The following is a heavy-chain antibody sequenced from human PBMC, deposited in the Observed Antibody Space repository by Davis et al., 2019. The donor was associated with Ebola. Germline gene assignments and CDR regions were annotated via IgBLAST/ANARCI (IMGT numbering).Heavy chain of an antibody. D-gene: IGHD2-8*01. CDR1: GGFVSSGGYS. CDR2: YYYTGST. Sequence: SETLSLTCAVSGGFVSSGGYSWSWIRQPPGKGLEWIGYYYYTGSTYYNPSLKSRVTISVDTSKNQFSLKLSSVTAADTAVYYCARQKWPYCTNGVCYGGWFDPWGQGTLVTVSS. CDR3: ARQKWPYCTNGVCYGGWFDP. V-gene: IGHV4-30-2*03. J-gene: IGHJ5*02.